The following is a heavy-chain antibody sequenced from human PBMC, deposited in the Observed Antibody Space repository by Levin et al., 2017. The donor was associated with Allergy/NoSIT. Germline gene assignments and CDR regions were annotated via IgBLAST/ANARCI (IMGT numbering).Heavy chain of an antibody. Sequence: SETLSLTCTVSGGSISSGGYYWSWIRQHPGKGLEWIGYIYYSGSTYYNPSLKSRVTISVDTSKNQFSLKLSSVTAADTAVYYCASVKNYYDSHFDYWGQGTLVTVSS. J-gene: IGHJ4*02. CDR2: IYYSGST. D-gene: IGHD3-22*01. V-gene: IGHV4-31*03. CDR3: ASVKNYYDSHFDY. CDR1: GGSISSGGYY.